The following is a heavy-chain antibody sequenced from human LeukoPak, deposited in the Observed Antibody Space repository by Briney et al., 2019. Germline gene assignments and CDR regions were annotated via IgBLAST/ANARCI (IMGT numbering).Heavy chain of an antibody. J-gene: IGHJ6*03. CDR3: EKKSGYDSYRYYSMNV. Sequence: GSLRLSCAVSGLTFGNYAMTWVREAPGTGLGWGSSIGGSGDNKNYAASVMGRFTISRDNSRNTLSLQMNSLRAEDTAVYYCEKKSGYDSYRYYSMNVWGKRATVTVSS. D-gene: IGHD3-22*01. V-gene: IGHV3-23*01. CDR1: GLTFGNYA. CDR2: IGGSGDNK.